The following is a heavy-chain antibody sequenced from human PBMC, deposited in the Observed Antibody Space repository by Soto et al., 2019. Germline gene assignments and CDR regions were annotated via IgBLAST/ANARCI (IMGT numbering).Heavy chain of an antibody. Sequence: QVQLVPSGAEVKKPGSSVKVSCKASGGTFSSYAISWVRQAPGQGLEWMGGSIPIFGTANYAQKFQGRVTITADESTSTAYMELSSLRSEDTAVYYCARDRARVVVPAAIRPYYYGMDVWGQGTTVTVSS. CDR3: ARDRARVVVPAAIRPYYYGMDV. D-gene: IGHD2-2*02. J-gene: IGHJ6*02. CDR2: SIPIFGTA. V-gene: IGHV1-69*01. CDR1: GGTFSSYA.